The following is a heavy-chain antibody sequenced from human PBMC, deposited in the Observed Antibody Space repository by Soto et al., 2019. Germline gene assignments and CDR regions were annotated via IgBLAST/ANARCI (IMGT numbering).Heavy chain of an antibody. CDR1: GGSFSGYY. CDR2: INHSGST. V-gene: IGHV4-34*01. D-gene: IGHD3-22*01. J-gene: IGHJ6*02. CDR3: ARVGRRGYYSYYYYYGMDV. Sequence: QVQLQQWGAGLLKPSETLSLTCAVYGGSFSGYYWSWIRQPPGKGLEWIGEINHSGSTNYNPSLKIRVTISVDTSKNQFSLKLSSVTAADTAVYYCARVGRRGYYSYYYYYGMDVWGQGTTVTVSS.